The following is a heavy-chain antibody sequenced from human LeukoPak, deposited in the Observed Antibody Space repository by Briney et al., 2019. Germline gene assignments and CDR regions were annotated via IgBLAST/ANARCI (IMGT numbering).Heavy chain of an antibody. CDR1: GFTVSSNY. D-gene: IGHD6-19*01. CDR2: IGGSGAKT. Sequence: PGGSLRLSCAASGFTVSSNYMTWDRQAPGKGLDWVSTIGGSGAKTFYADSVKGRFTISRDNSQNTVHLQMNALGAEDTAVYYCAKDPGLFSRGWDGDFWGQGTQVTVSS. CDR3: AKDPGLFSRGWDGDF. J-gene: IGHJ4*02. V-gene: IGHV3-23*01.